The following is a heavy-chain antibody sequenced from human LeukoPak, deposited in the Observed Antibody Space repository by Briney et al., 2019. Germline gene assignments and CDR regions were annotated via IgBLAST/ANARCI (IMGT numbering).Heavy chain of an antibody. CDR1: GGSISSDGYY. Sequence: TSETLSLTCTVSGGSISSDGYYWSWIRQHPGKGLEWIGYIYYSGSTYYNPSLKSRVTISVDTSKNQFSLKLSSVTAADTAVYYCARDQENYGSGTYGGRWFDPWGQGTLVTVSS. J-gene: IGHJ5*02. CDR3: ARDQENYGSGTYGGRWFDP. D-gene: IGHD3-10*01. CDR2: IYYSGST. V-gene: IGHV4-31*03.